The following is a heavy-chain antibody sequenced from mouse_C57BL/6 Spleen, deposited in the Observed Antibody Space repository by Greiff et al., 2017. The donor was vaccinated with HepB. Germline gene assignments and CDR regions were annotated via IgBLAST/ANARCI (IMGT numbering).Heavy chain of an antibody. CDR1: GYTFTDYY. V-gene: IGHV1-76*01. CDR3: ARELYYGSSPSFGN. Sequence: VQLQQSGAELVRPGASVKLSCKASGYTFTDYYINWVKQRPGQGLEWIARIYPGSGNTYYNEKFKGKATLTAEKSSSTAYMQLSSLTSADSAVYFWARELYYGSSPSFGNWGQGTTLTVSS. J-gene: IGHJ2*01. CDR2: IYPGSGNT. D-gene: IGHD1-1*01.